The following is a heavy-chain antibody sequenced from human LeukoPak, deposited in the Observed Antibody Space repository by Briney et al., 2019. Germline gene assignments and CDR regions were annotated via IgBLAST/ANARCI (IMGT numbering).Heavy chain of an antibody. CDR1: GYTFTAGYY. V-gene: IGHV1-2*06. Sequence: SVKVSCTASGYTFTAGYYIHWVRQAPGQGLEWMGRINSYSGGTNYALKFQGRVTITRDTSMSTAYMDLSSLTADDTAVYFCVRDNGAYWGQGTLVTVSS. J-gene: IGHJ4*02. D-gene: IGHD2-8*01. CDR3: VRDNGAY. CDR2: INSYSGGT.